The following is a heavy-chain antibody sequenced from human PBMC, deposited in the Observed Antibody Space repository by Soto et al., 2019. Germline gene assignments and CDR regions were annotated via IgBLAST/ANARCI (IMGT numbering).Heavy chain of an antibody. Sequence: PGGSLRLSCAASGFTFSSYAMHWVRQAPGKGLEWVAVISYDGSNKYYADSVKGRFTISRDNSKNTLYLQMNSLRAEDTAVYYCANGIVVVPAAMHYYGMDVWGQGTTVTVSS. CDR2: ISYDGSNK. CDR1: GFTFSSYA. J-gene: IGHJ6*02. D-gene: IGHD2-2*01. V-gene: IGHV3-30-3*01. CDR3: ANGIVVVPAAMHYYGMDV.